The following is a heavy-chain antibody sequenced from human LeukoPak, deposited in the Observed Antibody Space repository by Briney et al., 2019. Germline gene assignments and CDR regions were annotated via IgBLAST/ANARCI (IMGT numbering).Heavy chain of an antibody. J-gene: IGHJ4*02. CDR2: IYTSGST. CDR3: ARDLDDFWSGYYSY. D-gene: IGHD3-3*01. V-gene: IGHV4-61*02. Sequence: PSETLSLTCTVSGGSISSGSYYWSWIRQPAGKGLECIGRIYTSGSTNYNPSLKSRVTISVDTSKNQFSLKLSSVTAADTAVYYCARDLDDFWSGYYSYWGQGTLVTVSS. CDR1: GGSISSGSYY.